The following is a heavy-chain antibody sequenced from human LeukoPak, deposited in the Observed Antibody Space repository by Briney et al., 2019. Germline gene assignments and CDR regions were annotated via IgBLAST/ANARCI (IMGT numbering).Heavy chain of an antibody. V-gene: IGHV4-4*02. CDR1: GGSISSSNW. CDR2: IYHSGST. J-gene: IGHJ4*02. D-gene: IGHD3-10*01. CDR3: ARVEVREKYYFDY. Sequence: PSETLSLTCAVSGGSISSSNWWSWVRQPPGKGLEWIGEIYHSGSTNYNPSLKSRVTISVDKSKNQFSLKLSSVTAADTAVYYCARVEVREKYYFDYWGQGTLVTVSS.